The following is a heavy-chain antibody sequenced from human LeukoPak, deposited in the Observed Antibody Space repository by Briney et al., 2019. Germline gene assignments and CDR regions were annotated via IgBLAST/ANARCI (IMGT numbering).Heavy chain of an antibody. J-gene: IGHJ4*02. CDR3: AKDSNYDFWSGYYYFDY. Sequence: GRSLRLSCAASGFTFSSYGMHWVRQAPGKGLEWVAVISHDGSNKYYADSVKGRFTISRDNSKNTLYLQMNSLRAEDTAVYYCAKDSNYDFWSGYYYFDYWGQGTLVTVSS. CDR2: ISHDGSNK. V-gene: IGHV3-30*18. CDR1: GFTFSSYG. D-gene: IGHD3-3*01.